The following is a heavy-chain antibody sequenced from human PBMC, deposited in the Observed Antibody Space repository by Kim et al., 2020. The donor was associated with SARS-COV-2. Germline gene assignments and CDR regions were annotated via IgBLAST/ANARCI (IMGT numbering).Heavy chain of an antibody. CDR2: NK. Sequence: NKYYADSVKDRFTISRDNSKNALYLQMNSLRAEDTAVYYCARERVGPLDYWGQGTLVTVSS. V-gene: IGHV3-30*01. J-gene: IGHJ4*02. CDR3: ARERVGPLDY.